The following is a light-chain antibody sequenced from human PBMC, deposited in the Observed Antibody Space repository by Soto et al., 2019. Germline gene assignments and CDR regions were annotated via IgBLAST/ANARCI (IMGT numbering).Light chain of an antibody. CDR3: LQAAQSPLT. CDR2: LAS. J-gene: IGKJ5*01. CDR1: QSLLQSNGNNH. V-gene: IGKV2-28*01. Sequence: DIVLTQSPLCLPVTPGEPTSISCRSSQSLLQSNGNNHVDWYLQRPGQSPQLLLYLASSRASGVPDRFSGSGSGTEFSLEISRVEAEDVGVYYCLQAAQSPLTFGQGTRLEIK.